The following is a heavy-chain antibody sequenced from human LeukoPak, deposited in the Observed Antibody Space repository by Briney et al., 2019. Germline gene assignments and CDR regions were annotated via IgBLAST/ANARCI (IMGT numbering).Heavy chain of an antibody. V-gene: IGHV3-21*04. J-gene: IGHJ4*02. Sequence: PGGSLRLSCAVSGFTFSSYSMNWVRQAPGKGLEWVSSISSSSSYIYYADSVKGRFTISRDDSKNTAYLQMNSLKTEDTAVYYCTRPTSTSSRSGLDYWGQGTLVTVSS. CDR1: GFTFSSYS. CDR2: ISSSSSYI. D-gene: IGHD6-19*01. CDR3: TRPTSTSSRSGLDY.